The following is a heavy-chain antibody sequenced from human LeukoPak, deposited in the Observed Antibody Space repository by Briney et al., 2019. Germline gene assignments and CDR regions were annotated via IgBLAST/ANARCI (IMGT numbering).Heavy chain of an antibody. D-gene: IGHD4-17*01. Sequence: GGSLRLSCAASGFTFSSYAMNWVRQAPGKGLEWVSSISSSSSYIYYADSVKGRFTISRDNAKNSLYLQMNSLRAEDTAVYYCARDPSQRDGDYRWYFDYWGQGTLVTVSS. J-gene: IGHJ4*02. CDR3: ARDPSQRDGDYRWYFDY. CDR2: ISSSSSYI. CDR1: GFTFSSYA. V-gene: IGHV3-21*01.